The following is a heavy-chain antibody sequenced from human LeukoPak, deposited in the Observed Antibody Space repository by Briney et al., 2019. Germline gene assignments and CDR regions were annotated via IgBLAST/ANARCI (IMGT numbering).Heavy chain of an antibody. Sequence: SETLSLTCTVSGGSISSYYWSWIRQPPGKGPEWIGYIYYSGSTNYNPSLKSRVTISVDTSKNQFSLKLSSVTAADTAVYYCARNYGYCSSTSCYTLIDYWGQGTLVTVSS. V-gene: IGHV4-59*01. CDR3: ARNYGYCSSTSCYTLIDY. CDR1: GGSISSYY. D-gene: IGHD2-2*02. J-gene: IGHJ4*02. CDR2: IYYSGST.